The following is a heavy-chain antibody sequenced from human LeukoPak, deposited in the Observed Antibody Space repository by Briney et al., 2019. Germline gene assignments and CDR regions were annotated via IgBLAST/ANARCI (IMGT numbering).Heavy chain of an antibody. Sequence: SETLSLTCTVSGGSVSSGDRYWSWIRQSPGKGLEWIGYIYSTGNTYYNPSLKSRVIISVDTSKNQFSLELNSVTAADTAVYYCARDSYSYGYGGFDYWGQGILVTVSS. CDR2: IYSTGNT. D-gene: IGHD5-18*01. CDR3: ARDSYSYGYGGFDY. CDR1: GGSVSSGDRY. J-gene: IGHJ4*02. V-gene: IGHV4-30-4*01.